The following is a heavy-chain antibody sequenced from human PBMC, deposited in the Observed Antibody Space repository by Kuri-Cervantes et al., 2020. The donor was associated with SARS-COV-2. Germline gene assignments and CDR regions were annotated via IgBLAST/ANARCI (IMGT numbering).Heavy chain of an antibody. CDR3: ARGGAARGVLRFFDWFEAFET. V-gene: IGHV1-2*04. D-gene: IGHD3-9*01. CDR1: GYIFTDYY. CDR2: INPNTGGT. Sequence: ASVKVSCKASGYIFTDYYIHWVRQAPGQGLEWMGWINPNTGGTNYAQKFQGWVTMTRDTSISTVYMELNRPRSDDTGVYYCARGGAARGVLRFFDWFEAFETWGQGTMVTVSS. J-gene: IGHJ3*02.